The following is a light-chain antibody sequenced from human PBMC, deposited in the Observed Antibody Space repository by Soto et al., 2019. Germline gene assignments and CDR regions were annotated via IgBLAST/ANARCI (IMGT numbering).Light chain of an antibody. Sequence: EIVMTQSPATLSVSPGERATLSCRARQSVSSNLAWYQQKPGQTPRLLIYGASTRATDIPARFSGSGSGTEFTLSISNLQSEDAAVYYCQQYNIWPPESFGQGTKVDIK. CDR2: GAS. CDR1: QSVSSN. CDR3: QQYNIWPPES. J-gene: IGKJ2*03. V-gene: IGKV3-15*01.